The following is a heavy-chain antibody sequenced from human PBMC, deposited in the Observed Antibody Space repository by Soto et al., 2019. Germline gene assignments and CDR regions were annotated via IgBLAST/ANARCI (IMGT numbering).Heavy chain of an antibody. D-gene: IGHD3-10*01. CDR2: ISAYNGNT. CDR1: GYTFTSYG. J-gene: IGHJ6*03. Sequence: QVQLVQSGAEVKKPGASVKVSCKASGYTFTSYGISWVRQAPGQGLEWMGWISAYNGNTNYAQKLQGRVTMTTDTSTSTAYMELRSLRSDDTAVYYCARDFSVWFGEHNYYYYYMDVWGKGTTVTVSS. CDR3: ARDFSVWFGEHNYYYYYMDV. V-gene: IGHV1-18*01.